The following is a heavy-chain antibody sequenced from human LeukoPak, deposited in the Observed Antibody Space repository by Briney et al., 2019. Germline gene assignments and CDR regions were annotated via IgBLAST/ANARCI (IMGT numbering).Heavy chain of an antibody. CDR3: AGGYNFEDY. CDR2: IYYSGST. CDR1: GGSISSSSYY. D-gene: IGHD5-24*01. Sequence: PSETLSLTCTVSGGSISSSSYYWGWIRQPPGKGLEWIGSIYYSGSTYYNPSLKSRVTISVGTSKNQFSLKLSSVTAADTAVYYCAGGYNFEDYWGQGTLVTVSS. V-gene: IGHV4-39*07. J-gene: IGHJ4*02.